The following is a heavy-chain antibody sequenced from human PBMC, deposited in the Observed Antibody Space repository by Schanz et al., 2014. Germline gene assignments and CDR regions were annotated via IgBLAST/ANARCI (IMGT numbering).Heavy chain of an antibody. V-gene: IGHV3-23*04. Sequence: EGQLAESGGGLVQPGGSLRLSCAVSGFTVSSNHMSWVRQAPGKGLEWVSSISHSGGSKYYADSVKGRFTISRDNSKNTLYLQMNSLRAGDTAVYYCAKDSTHIDIVLVPTAIDYWGQGTLVTVSS. D-gene: IGHD2-2*01. CDR2: SHSGGSK. CDR1: GFTVSSNH. J-gene: IGHJ4*02. CDR3: AKDSTHIDIVLVPTAIDY.